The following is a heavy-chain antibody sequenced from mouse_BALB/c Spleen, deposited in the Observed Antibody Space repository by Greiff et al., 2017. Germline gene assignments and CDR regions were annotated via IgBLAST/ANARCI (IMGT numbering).Heavy chain of an antibody. CDR1: GFTFSSYG. D-gene: IGHD1-2*01. CDR3: ARHPPLTTATNFDY. J-gene: IGHJ2*01. V-gene: IGHV5-6*01. CDR2: ISSGGSYT. Sequence: EVHLVESGGDLVKPGGSLKLSCAASGFTFSSYGMSWVRQTPDKRLEWVATISSGGSYTYYPDSVKGRFTISRDNAKNTLYLQMSSLKSEDTAMYYCARHPPLTTATNFDYWGQGTTLTVSS.